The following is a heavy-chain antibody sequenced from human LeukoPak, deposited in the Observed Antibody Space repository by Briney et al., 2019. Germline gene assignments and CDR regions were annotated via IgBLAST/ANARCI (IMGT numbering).Heavy chain of an antibody. D-gene: IGHD3-22*01. CDR2: IYSGGST. CDR3: ARTPPKYYYDSSGYLGYYFDY. CDR1: GFTVSSNY. Sequence: GSLRLSCAASGFTVSSNYMSWVRQAPGKGLEWVSVIYSGGSTYYADSVKGRFTISRDNSKNTLYLQMNSQRAEDTAVYYCARTPPKYYYDSSGYLGYYFDYWGQGTLVTVSS. V-gene: IGHV3-53*01. J-gene: IGHJ4*02.